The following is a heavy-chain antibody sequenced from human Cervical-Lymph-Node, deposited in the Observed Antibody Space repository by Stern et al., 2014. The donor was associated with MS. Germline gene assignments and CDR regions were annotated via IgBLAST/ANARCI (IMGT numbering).Heavy chain of an antibody. V-gene: IGHV3-23*04. CDR2: LSGSGGST. D-gene: IGHD3-3*01. CDR1: GFTFSSYA. CDR3: AKAFLGVVTSPFGDY. J-gene: IGHJ4*02. Sequence: EMQLVESGGGLVQPGGSLRLSCAASGFTFSSYAMSWVRQAPGKGLEWVSALSGSGGSTYYADSVKGRFTISRDNSKNTLYLQMNSRRAEDTAVYYCAKAFLGVVTSPFGDYWGQGTLVTVSS.